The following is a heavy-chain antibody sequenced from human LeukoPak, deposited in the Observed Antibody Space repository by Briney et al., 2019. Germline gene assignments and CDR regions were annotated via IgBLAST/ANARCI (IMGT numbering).Heavy chain of an antibody. J-gene: IGHJ4*02. CDR1: GYTFISYG. Sequence: ASMKVSCKASGYTFISYGISWVRQAPGQGLEWMGWISAYNGNTNYAQKLQGRVTMTIDTSTSTAYMELRSLRSDDTAVYYCAREPDCSSTSCYPFDYWGQGTLVTVSS. CDR2: ISAYNGNT. CDR3: AREPDCSSTSCYPFDY. D-gene: IGHD2-2*01. V-gene: IGHV1-18*01.